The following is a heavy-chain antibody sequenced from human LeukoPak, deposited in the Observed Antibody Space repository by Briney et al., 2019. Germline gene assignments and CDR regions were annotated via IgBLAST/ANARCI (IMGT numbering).Heavy chain of an antibody. CDR1: GGSFSGYY. D-gene: IGHD3-10*01. J-gene: IGHJ5*02. V-gene: IGHV4-34*01. Sequence: SETLSLTCAVYGGSFSGYYWSWIRQPPGKGLEWIGEINHSGNTNYNPSLKSRVTISVDTSKNQFSLKLSSVTAADTAVYYCARDGDYYGSGWDWFDPWGQGTLVTVSS. CDR2: INHSGNT. CDR3: ARDGDYYGSGWDWFDP.